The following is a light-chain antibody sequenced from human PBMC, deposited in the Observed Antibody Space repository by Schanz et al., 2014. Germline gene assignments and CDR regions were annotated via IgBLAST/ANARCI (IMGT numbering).Light chain of an antibody. V-gene: IGLV2-8*01. Sequence: QSVLTQPPSASGSPGQSVTISCTGTSSDVGGYNYVSWYQQHPGKAPKLMIYDVSKRPSGVPDRFSGSKSGNTASLTISGLQAEDEADYYCCSYAGSSTLLFGGGTKLTVL. CDR2: DVS. J-gene: IGLJ2*01. CDR1: SSDVGGYNY. CDR3: CSYAGSSTLL.